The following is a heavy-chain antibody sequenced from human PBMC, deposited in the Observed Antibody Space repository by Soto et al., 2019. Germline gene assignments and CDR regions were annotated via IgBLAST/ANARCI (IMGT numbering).Heavy chain of an antibody. V-gene: IGHV4-39*01. Sequence: SETLSLTCTVSGGSISSSSYYWGWIRQPPGKGLEWIGSIYYSGSTYYNPSLKSRVTISVDTSKNQFSLKLSSVTAADTAVYYCARHLPSFSFDYWGQGTLVTVSS. D-gene: IGHD3-16*02. CDR3: ARHLPSFSFDY. CDR2: IYYSGST. J-gene: IGHJ4*02. CDR1: GGSISSSSYY.